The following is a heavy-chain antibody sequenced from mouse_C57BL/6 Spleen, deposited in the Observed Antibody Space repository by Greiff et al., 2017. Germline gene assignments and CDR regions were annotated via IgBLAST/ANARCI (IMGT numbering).Heavy chain of an antibody. J-gene: IGHJ2*01. CDR3: ARCRYYYGSSYGDFYFDY. CDR1: GYTFTSYG. Sequence: VQLKQSGAELVRPGSSVKMSCKTSGYTFTSYGINWVKQRPGQGLEWIGYIYIGNGYTEYNEKFKGKATLTVAKSSSTAYMELRSLTSEDTAVYYCARCRYYYGSSYGDFYFDYWGQGTTLTVSS. V-gene: IGHV1-58*01. CDR2: IYIGNGYT. D-gene: IGHD1-1*01.